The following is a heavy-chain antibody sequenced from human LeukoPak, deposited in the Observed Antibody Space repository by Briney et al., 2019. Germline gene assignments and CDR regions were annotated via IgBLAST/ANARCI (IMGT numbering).Heavy chain of an antibody. CDR1: GYTFTSYG. CDR2: ISAYNGNT. V-gene: IGHV1-18*01. D-gene: IGHD6-13*01. CDR3: ARGREMEQQLVRIDY. J-gene: IGHJ4*02. Sequence: ASVKVSCKASGYTFTSYGISWVRQAPGQGLEWMGWISAYNGNTNYAQKLQGRVTMTTDTSTSTAYMELRSLRSDDTAVYYCARGREMEQQLVRIDYWGQGTLVTVSS.